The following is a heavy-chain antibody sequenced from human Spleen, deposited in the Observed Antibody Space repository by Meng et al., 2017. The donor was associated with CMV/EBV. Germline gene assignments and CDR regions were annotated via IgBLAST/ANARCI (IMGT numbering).Heavy chain of an antibody. CDR3: TTNRGGAADN. Sequence: GSLRLSCAASGFTFSTYWMTWVRQAPGKGLEWIGSIYYSGNTYYNPSLKSRVTLSVDTSKNQFSLNLSSVTAADTAVYYCTTNRGGAADNWGQGTLVTVSS. V-gene: IGHV4-39*07. CDR2: IYYSGNT. J-gene: IGHJ4*02. CDR1: GFTFSTYW. D-gene: IGHD6-13*01.